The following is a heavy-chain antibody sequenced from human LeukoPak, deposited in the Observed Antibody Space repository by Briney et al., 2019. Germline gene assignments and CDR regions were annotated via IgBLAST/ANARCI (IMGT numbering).Heavy chain of an antibody. J-gene: IGHJ5*02. D-gene: IGHD2-15*01. V-gene: IGHV3-23*01. CDR1: GFTFREYS. Sequence: GGSLRLSCAASGFTFREYSMSWVRQAPGKGLEWVSNIRSNGGDTYYTDSVKGRFTISRDKSKNTLYLEMNSLRAGDTAVYYCAKGGYTTWFDPWGQGTLVTVSS. CDR3: AKGGYTTWFDP. CDR2: IRSNGGDT.